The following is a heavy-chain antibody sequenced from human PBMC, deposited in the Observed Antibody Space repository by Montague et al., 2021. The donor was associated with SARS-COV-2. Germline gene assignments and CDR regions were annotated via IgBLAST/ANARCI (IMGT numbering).Heavy chain of an antibody. D-gene: IGHD5-24*01. J-gene: IGHJ6*02. V-gene: IGHV4-39*07. CDR3: ARVSVEMATMGVYYYYGMDV. CDR2: INHSGST. CDR1: GGSISSGGYY. Sequence: SETLSLTCTVSGGSISSGGYYWSWIRQPPGKGLEWIGEINHSGSTNYNPSLKGRVTISVDTSKNQFSLKLSSVTAADTAVYYCARVSVEMATMGVYYYYGMDVWGQGTTVTVSS.